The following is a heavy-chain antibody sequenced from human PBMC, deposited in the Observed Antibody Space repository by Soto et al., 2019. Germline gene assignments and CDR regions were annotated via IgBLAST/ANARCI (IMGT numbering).Heavy chain of an antibody. J-gene: IGHJ3*02. Sequence: SETLSLTCTVSGGSVSSGSYYWSWIRQPPGKGLEWIGYIYYSGSTNYNPSLKSRVTISVDTSKNQFSLKLSSVTAADTAVYHCARDLGQWLVYNAFDIWGQGTMVTVSS. V-gene: IGHV4-61*01. CDR2: IYYSGST. CDR1: GGSVSSGSYY. CDR3: ARDLGQWLVYNAFDI. D-gene: IGHD6-19*01.